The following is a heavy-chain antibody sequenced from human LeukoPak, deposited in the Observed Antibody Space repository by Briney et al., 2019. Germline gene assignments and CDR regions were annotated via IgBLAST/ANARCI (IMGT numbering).Heavy chain of an antibody. CDR1: GGSVGSAGYY. D-gene: IGHD1-26*01. Sequence: PSETLSLTCTVSGGSVGSAGYYWSWIRQPPGGGLEWIGYIYYIRNTNYNPSLKSQVTMSLDPSKNQFSLKLNSVTAADTAVYYCARTQSQSGSYRYYFGYWGQGTLVTVSS. J-gene: IGHJ4*02. CDR3: ARTQSQSGSYRYYFGY. V-gene: IGHV4-61*08. CDR2: IYYIRNT.